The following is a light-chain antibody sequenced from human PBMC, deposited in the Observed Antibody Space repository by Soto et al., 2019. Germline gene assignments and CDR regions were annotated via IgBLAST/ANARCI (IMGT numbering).Light chain of an antibody. CDR1: QTISSW. CDR3: QHYGGVWT. V-gene: IGKV1-5*03. CDR2: KAS. Sequence: DIQMTQSPSTLSGSVGDRVTITCRASQTISSWLAWYQQKPGKAPKLLIYKASTLKSGVPSRFSGSGSGTEFILTISSLQPDDFATYHCQHYGGVWTFGQGTKVEIK. J-gene: IGKJ1*01.